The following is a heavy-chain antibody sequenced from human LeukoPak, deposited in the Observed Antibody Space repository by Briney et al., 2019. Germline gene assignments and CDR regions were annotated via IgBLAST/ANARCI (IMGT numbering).Heavy chain of an antibody. CDR2: TYYRSKWYN. V-gene: IGHV6-1*01. J-gene: IGHJ4*02. CDR3: ARDGAPGYDSSGFGY. Sequence: SRTLSLTCAISGVSVSSISAAWNWIRQSPSRDLEWLGWTYYRSKWYNDYAVSVKSRITINPDTSKNQFSLQLNSVTPEDTAVYYCARDGAPGYDSSGFGYWGQGTLVTVSS. D-gene: IGHD3-22*01. CDR1: GVSVSSISAA.